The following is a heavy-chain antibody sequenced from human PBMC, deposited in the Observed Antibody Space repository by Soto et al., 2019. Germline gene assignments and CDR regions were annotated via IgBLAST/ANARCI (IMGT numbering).Heavy chain of an antibody. J-gene: IGHJ4*02. V-gene: IGHV3-48*03. Sequence: LRLSFEASGSSFSSFAMNWVRQAPGRGLEWVSYISDDGASIYYADSLKGRFTISRDNAKNSLSLQMNNLRAEDTAVYYCARENSVQAWLHHFDHWGLGTLVTVS. D-gene: IGHD5-18*01. CDR2: ISDDGASI. CDR1: GSSFSSFA. CDR3: ARENSVQAWLHHFDH.